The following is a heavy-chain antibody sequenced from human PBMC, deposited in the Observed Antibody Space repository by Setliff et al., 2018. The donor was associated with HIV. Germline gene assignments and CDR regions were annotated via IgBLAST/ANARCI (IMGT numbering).Heavy chain of an antibody. Sequence: PSETLSLTCIVSGDSISTYYWSWIRQPAGKELEWIGRIYGTGSTTYNPSLESRVTMSVDRSNNQFSLELTSVTAAGTAVYYCAKGPVSGVDLWGQGTLVTVSS. CDR3: AKGPVSGVDL. J-gene: IGHJ5*02. CDR1: GDSISTYY. CDR2: IYGTGST. D-gene: IGHD2-15*01. V-gene: IGHV4-4*07.